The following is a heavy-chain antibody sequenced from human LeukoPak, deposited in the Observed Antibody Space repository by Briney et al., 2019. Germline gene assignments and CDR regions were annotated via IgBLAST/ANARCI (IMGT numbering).Heavy chain of an antibody. D-gene: IGHD5-18*01. CDR2: ISSSSGLI. Sequence: GGSLRLSCAASGFTFSSYSMSWVRQDPGKGREWVSYISSSSGLIYYADSGEGRFTISRDNAKNSLYMQMNRLRAEDTAVYYCAREGYSYGGLDAFDIWGQGTMVTVSS. CDR3: AREGYSYGGLDAFDI. V-gene: IGHV3-48*01. CDR1: GFTFSSYS. J-gene: IGHJ3*02.